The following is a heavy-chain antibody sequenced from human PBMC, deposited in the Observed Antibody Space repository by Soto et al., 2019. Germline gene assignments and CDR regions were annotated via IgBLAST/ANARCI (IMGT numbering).Heavy chain of an antibody. V-gene: IGHV1-18*01. CDR3: AKSPRGEMATD. CDR1: GYTFSNYH. CDR2: VNTYNGMT. D-gene: IGHD5-12*01. J-gene: IGHJ4*02. Sequence: QVQLVQSGGEVKKPGASVTVSCKASGYTFSNYHITWVRPAPGQRLEWMAWVNTYNGMTDYAQRFQGRVTMTRDISTSTAYMEFRKLGSDDAAVYFCAKSPRGEMATDCGQGTLVTVSS.